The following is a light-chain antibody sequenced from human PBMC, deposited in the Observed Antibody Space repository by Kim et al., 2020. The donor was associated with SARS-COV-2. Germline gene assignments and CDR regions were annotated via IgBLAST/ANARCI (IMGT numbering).Light chain of an antibody. V-gene: IGKV1-5*03. Sequence: VGTNVTSTDRASHNVYTWVAWYQQKPGKAPRVVIYTTSILESGVPSTFSGSGSGTEFNFTISGLQPDDFATYYCQQYSNYPYTFGQGTKVDIK. CDR2: TTS. J-gene: IGKJ2*01. CDR3: QQYSNYPYT. CDR1: HNVYTW.